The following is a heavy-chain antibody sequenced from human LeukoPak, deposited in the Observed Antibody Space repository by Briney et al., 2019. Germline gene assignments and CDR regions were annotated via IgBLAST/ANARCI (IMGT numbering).Heavy chain of an antibody. J-gene: IGHJ4*02. CDR2: VYHSGST. Sequence: SETLSLTCADSGGSISSSNWWSWVRQPPGKGLEWIGEVYHSGSTNYNPSLKSRVTISIDMSKSQFSLNLRSVTAADTAVYYCGAGDSYYFDYWGQGTLVTVSS. CDR3: GAGDSYYFDY. V-gene: IGHV4-4*02. CDR1: GGSISSSNW. D-gene: IGHD4-17*01.